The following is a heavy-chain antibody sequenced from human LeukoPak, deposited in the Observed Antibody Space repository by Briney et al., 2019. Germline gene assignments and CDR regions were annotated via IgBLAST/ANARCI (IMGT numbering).Heavy chain of an antibody. CDR3: ARELSGGTFGY. J-gene: IGHJ4*02. Sequence: SGGSLRLSCAASGFTFSSYSMNWVRQAPGKGLEWVSYISSSSSTIYYADSVKGRFTISRDNAKNSLYLQMNSLRAEDTAVYYCARELSGGTFGYWGQGTLVTVSS. CDR1: GFTFSSYS. CDR2: ISSSSSTI. D-gene: IGHD3-16*01. V-gene: IGHV3-48*01.